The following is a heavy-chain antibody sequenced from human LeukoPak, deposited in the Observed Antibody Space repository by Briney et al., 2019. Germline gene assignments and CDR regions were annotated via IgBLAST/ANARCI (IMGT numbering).Heavy chain of an antibody. D-gene: IGHD3-3*01. CDR3: ARVAYDFWSAYYFDY. Sequence: GGSLRLSCAASGFTFSSYWMSWVRQAPGKGLEWVANIKQDGSEKYYVDSVKGRFTISRDNAKNSLYLQMNSLRAEDTAVYYCARVAYDFWSAYYFDYWGQGTLVTVSS. V-gene: IGHV3-7*01. CDR2: IKQDGSEK. CDR1: GFTFSSYW. J-gene: IGHJ4*02.